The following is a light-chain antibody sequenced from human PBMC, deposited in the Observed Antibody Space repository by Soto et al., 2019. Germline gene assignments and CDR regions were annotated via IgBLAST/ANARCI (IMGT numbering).Light chain of an antibody. CDR1: SSDVGSHNL. V-gene: IGLV2-23*01. CDR3: CSNAGSSTYV. J-gene: IGLJ1*01. CDR2: EAS. Sequence: QSALTQPASVSGSPGQSITIYCTGTSSDVGSHNLVSWYQQYPGKAPKLIIFEASKRPSGVSNRFSGSKSGTTASLTISGLQAEDEADYYCCSNAGSSTYVFGTGTKLTVL.